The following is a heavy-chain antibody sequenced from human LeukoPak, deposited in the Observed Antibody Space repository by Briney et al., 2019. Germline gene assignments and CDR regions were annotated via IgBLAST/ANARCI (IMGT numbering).Heavy chain of an antibody. CDR3: ARHGGYCSSTSCYGEGNWFDP. Sequence: PSETLSLTCTVSGGSISSYYWSWLRQPPGKGLEGIGYIYTSGSTNYTPSLKSRVTISVDTSKNQFSLKLSSVTAADTAVYYCARHGGYCSSTSCYGEGNWFDPWGQGTLVTVSS. CDR2: IYTSGST. J-gene: IGHJ5*02. D-gene: IGHD2-2*01. CDR1: GGSISSYY. V-gene: IGHV4-4*09.